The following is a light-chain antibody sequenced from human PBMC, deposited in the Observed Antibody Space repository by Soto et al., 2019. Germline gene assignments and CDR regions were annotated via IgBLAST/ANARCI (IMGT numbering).Light chain of an antibody. Sequence: VLTQPASVSGAPGQSITISCTGTSSDIGRYDYVSWYQQHPGKAPKFIIYDVYSRPSGVSNRFSGSKSGNTASLTISGLQPEDEADYFCSSYTSSKSLVFGPGNKVTVL. CDR2: DVY. V-gene: IGLV2-14*03. CDR3: SSYTSSKSLV. J-gene: IGLJ1*01. CDR1: SSDIGRYDY.